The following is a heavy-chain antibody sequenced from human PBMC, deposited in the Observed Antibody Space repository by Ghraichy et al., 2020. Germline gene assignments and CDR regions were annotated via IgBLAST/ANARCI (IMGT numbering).Heavy chain of an antibody. CDR3: ARHRSRGYSDY. V-gene: IGHV4-39*01. Sequence: SETLSLTCTVSGGSISSSSYYWGWIRQPPGKGLEWIGSIYYSGSTYYNPSLKSRVTISVDTSKNQFSLKLSSVTAADTAVYYCARHRSRGYSDYWGQGTLVTVSS. CDR2: IYYSGST. J-gene: IGHJ4*02. CDR1: GGSISSSSYY. D-gene: IGHD6-13*01.